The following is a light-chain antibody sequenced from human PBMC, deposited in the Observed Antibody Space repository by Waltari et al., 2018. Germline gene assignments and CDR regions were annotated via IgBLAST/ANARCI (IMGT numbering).Light chain of an antibody. CDR3: AAWDDSLYVAL. CDR1: STNIGTNF. V-gene: IGLV1-47*01. CDR2: KTN. Sequence: QSVLTQPPPAFGTPGQSVTISCSGGSTNIGTNFVYWYQQLPGGAPKLLISKTNQRPSGVPNRFSGSKSGTSAFLAISGLRSEDEADYYCAAWDDSLYVALFGGGTKLTVL. J-gene: IGLJ3*02.